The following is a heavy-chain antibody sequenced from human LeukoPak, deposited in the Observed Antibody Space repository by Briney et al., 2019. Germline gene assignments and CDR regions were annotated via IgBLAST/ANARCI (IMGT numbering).Heavy chain of an antibody. V-gene: IGHV3-48*03. J-gene: IGHJ4*02. D-gene: IGHD3-10*01. CDR2: ISSSGSTI. CDR3: AKDGLTMVRGVIITQLDY. Sequence: GGSLRLSCAASGFTFSSYEMNWVRQAPGKGLEWVSYISSSGSTIYYADSVKGRFTISRDNAKNSLYLQMNSLRAEDTAVYYCAKDGLTMVRGVIITQLDYWGQGTLVTVSS. CDR1: GFTFSSYE.